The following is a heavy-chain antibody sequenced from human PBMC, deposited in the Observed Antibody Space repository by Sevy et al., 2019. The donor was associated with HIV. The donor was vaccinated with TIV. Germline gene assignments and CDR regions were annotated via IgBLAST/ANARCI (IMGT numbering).Heavy chain of an antibody. J-gene: IGHJ4*02. CDR2: ISGTGAST. CDR3: AKDGGVNWDQYYFDS. D-gene: IGHD2-8*02. Sequence: GGSLRLSCSASGFRFSSYGMTWVRQTPGKGLEWVASISGTGASTDYADSVKGRFTISRDNSRNTWFLQMNTLRAEDTAVYYCAKDGGVNWDQYYFDSWGQGTLVTVSS. V-gene: IGHV3-23*01. CDR1: GFRFSSYG.